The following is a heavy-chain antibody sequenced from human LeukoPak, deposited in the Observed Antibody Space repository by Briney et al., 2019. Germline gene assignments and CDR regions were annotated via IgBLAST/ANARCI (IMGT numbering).Heavy chain of an antibody. Sequence: TGGSLRLSCAASGFTFNIYTMSCVRQAPGKGLEWVSAIGGSGGSTYYADSVKGRFTISRDNSKNTLYLQMYRLRAKDTAIYYCEKSRWGYYECGESWGQGTLVTISS. D-gene: IGHD3-22*01. V-gene: IGHV3-23*01. J-gene: IGHJ5*02. CDR3: EKSRWGYYECGES. CDR2: IGGSGGST. CDR1: GFTFNIYT.